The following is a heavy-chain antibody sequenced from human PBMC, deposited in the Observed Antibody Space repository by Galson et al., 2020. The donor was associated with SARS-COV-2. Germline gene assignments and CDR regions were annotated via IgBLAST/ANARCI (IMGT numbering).Heavy chain of an antibody. V-gene: IGHV3-21*01. J-gene: IGHJ6*02. Sequence: GGSLRLSCVASGFTFSTYNMNWVRQAPGKGLEWVSSISSSRNYIDYADSVKGRFTISRDNANSLLFLQMNSLRAEDTAVYYCARDHGSGSYSYYGMDVWGQGTTVTVSS. CDR1: GFTFSTYN. CDR3: ARDHGSGSYSYYGMDV. D-gene: IGHD3-10*01. CDR2: ISSSRNYI.